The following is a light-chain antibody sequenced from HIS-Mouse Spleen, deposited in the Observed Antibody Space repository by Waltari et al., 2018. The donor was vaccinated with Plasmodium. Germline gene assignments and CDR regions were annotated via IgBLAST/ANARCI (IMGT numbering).Light chain of an antibody. V-gene: IGLV3-1*01. CDR2: QDS. J-gene: IGLJ2*01. Sequence: SYELTQPPSVSVSPGQTASITCSGDKLGAKYACWYQQKPGQSPVLVIYQDSKRPSWSPDRFSGSNSGNTATLTISGTQAIDEADYYCQAWDSSTVVFGGGTKLTVL. CDR3: QAWDSSTVV. CDR1: KLGAKY.